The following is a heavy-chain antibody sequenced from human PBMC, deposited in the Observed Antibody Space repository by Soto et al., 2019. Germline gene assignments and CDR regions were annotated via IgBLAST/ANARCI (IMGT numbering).Heavy chain of an antibody. D-gene: IGHD3-22*01. CDR3: ARDRLYYYDSSGYYN. V-gene: IGHV3-30-3*01. CDR1: GFTFSSYA. CDR2: ISYDGSNK. J-gene: IGHJ4*02. Sequence: GGSLRLSCAASGFTFSSYAMHWVRQAPGKGLEWVAVISYDGSNKYYADSVKGRFTISRDNSKNTLYLQMNSLRAEDTAVYYCARDRLYYYDSSGYYNWGQGTLVTVSS.